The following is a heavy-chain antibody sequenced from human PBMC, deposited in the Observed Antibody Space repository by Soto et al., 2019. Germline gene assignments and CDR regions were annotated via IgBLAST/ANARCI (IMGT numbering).Heavy chain of an antibody. CDR1: GYSFPAFW. CDR3: ARLSTMIVVVPSAFDI. CDR2: IFPADSDT. V-gene: IGHV5-51*01. D-gene: IGHD3-22*01. Sequence: GESLKISCGASGYSFPAFWIGWVRQMPGKGLEWMGIIFPADSDTRYSPSFQGQVTISVDKSISTAYLEWSSLKASDTAMYYCARLSTMIVVVPSAFDIWGQGTMVTVSS. J-gene: IGHJ3*02.